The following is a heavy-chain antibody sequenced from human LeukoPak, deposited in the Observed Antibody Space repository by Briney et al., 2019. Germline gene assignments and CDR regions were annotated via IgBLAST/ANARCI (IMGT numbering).Heavy chain of an antibody. J-gene: IGHJ1*01. CDR1: GDSISRYY. CDR3: ARDGSTAYSSSWLQH. CDR2: IYSSGST. Sequence: SETLSLTCTVSGDSISRYYWSWIRQPAGKGLEWIGRIYSSGSTNYNPSLKSRVTMSVDTSKNQFSLKLNSVTAADTAVYYCARDGSTAYSSSWLQHWGQGTLVTVSS. D-gene: IGHD6-13*01. V-gene: IGHV4-4*07.